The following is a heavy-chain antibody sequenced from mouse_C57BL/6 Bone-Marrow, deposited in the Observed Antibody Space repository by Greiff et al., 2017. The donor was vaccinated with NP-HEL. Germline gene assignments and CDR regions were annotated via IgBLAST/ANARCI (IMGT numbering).Heavy chain of an antibody. Sequence: VKLQESGAELARPGASVKLSCKASGYTFTSYGISWVKQRTGQGLEWIGEIYPRSGNTYYNEKFKGKATLTADKSSSTAYMELRSLTSEDSAVYFCATPFYDVVFAYWGQGTRVTVSA. J-gene: IGHJ3*01. V-gene: IGHV1-81*01. D-gene: IGHD2-1*01. CDR1: GYTFTSYG. CDR2: IYPRSGNT. CDR3: ATPFYDVVFAY.